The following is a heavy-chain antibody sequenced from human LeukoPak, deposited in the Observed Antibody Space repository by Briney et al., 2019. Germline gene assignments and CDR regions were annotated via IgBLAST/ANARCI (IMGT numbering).Heavy chain of an antibody. CDR1: GFTFGGYA. CDR3: AKRSAESSGYFDY. CDR2: ISSKAYGGTT. D-gene: IGHD6-19*01. J-gene: IGHJ4*02. Sequence: PGRSLRLSCTASGFTFGGYAMTWVRQAPGKGLEWVGFISSKAYGGTTEYAASVKGRFTLSRDDSKSTAYLQMNSLKTEDTAVYYCAKRSAESSGYFDYWGQGTRVTVSS. V-gene: IGHV3-49*04.